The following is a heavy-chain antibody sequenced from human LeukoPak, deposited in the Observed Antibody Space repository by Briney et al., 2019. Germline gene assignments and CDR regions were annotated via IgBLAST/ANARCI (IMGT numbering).Heavy chain of an antibody. CDR3: ASRRSGWPNDAFDI. Sequence: GGSLRLSCAGSGFIFGGYTMNWVRQAPGKGLEWLSYISPSGENKLYADSVRGRFSISRDNAKNSAYLQMDSLRAEDTAVYYCASRRSGWPNDAFDIWGQGTMVTVTS. CDR2: ISPSGENK. CDR1: GFIFGGYT. D-gene: IGHD6-19*01. V-gene: IGHV3-48*01. J-gene: IGHJ3*02.